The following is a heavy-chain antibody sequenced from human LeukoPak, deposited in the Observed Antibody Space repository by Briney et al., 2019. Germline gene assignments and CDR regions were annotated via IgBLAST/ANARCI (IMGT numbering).Heavy chain of an antibody. D-gene: IGHD1-26*01. CDR3: ARGLRVGNTGYYFDY. Sequence: PSETLSLTCTVSGDSISRNSWTWIRQPPGKGLEWIGYMYHSGTTSYNASLKGRVTMSIDTSRNQFSLNLKSVTAADTAVYFCARGLRVGNTGYYFDYWGQGTPVTVSS. V-gene: IGHV4-59*01. J-gene: IGHJ4*02. CDR2: MYHSGTT. CDR1: GDSISRNS.